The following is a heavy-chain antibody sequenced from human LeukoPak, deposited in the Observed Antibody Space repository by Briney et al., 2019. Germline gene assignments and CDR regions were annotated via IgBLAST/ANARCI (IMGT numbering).Heavy chain of an antibody. D-gene: IGHD3-10*01. CDR1: GGSINSYY. Sequence: PSETLSLTCTVSGGSINSYYWSWIRQPPGKGLEWIGYIYYSGSTNYNPSLKSRVTISVDTSKNQFSLKLSSVTAADTAVYYCARMGYYGSGNEFDYWGRGTLVTVSS. CDR3: ARMGYYGSGNEFDY. J-gene: IGHJ4*02. CDR2: IYYSGST. V-gene: IGHV4-59*01.